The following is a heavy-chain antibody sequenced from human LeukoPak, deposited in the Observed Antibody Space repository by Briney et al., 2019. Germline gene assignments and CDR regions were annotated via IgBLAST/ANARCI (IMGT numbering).Heavy chain of an antibody. V-gene: IGHV3-30*02. CDR1: GFTFSSYG. CDR2: IRYDGSNK. Sequence: GGSLRLSCAASGFTFSSYGTHWVRQAPGKGLEWVAFIRYDGSNKYYADSVKGRFTISRDNSKNTLYLQMNSLRAEDTAVYYCAKDVTHILYATPRDYWGQGTLVTVSS. CDR3: AKDVTHILYATPRDY. J-gene: IGHJ4*02. D-gene: IGHD2-8*01.